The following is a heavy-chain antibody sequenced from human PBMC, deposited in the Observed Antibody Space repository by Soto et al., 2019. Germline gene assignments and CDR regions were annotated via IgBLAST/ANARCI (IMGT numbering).Heavy chain of an antibody. CDR1: GFTFTSSA. V-gene: IGHV1-58*01. J-gene: IGHJ6*02. CDR3: AAEESSSVYYGMDV. CDR2: IVVGSGNT. D-gene: IGHD6-6*01. Sequence: SVKVSCKASGFTFTSSAVQWVRQARGQRLEWIGWIVVGSGNTNYAQKFQERDTITRDMSTSTAYMELSSLRSEDTAVYYCAAEESSSVYYGMDVWGQGTTVTVSS.